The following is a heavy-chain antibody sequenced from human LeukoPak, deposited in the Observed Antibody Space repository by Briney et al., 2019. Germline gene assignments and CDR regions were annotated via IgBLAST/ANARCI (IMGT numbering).Heavy chain of an antibody. CDR1: GFTFGSYG. Sequence: GGSLRLSCAASGFTFGSYGMHWVRQAPGKGLEWVAVISHDGKKKFYVDFVKSRFTVSRDNSENTLYLQMNSLRTEDTAMYYCVKDTAMEPYDYYYYGMDVWGQGTTITVSS. D-gene: IGHD5-18*01. J-gene: IGHJ6*02. V-gene: IGHV3-30*18. CDR2: ISHDGKKK. CDR3: VKDTAMEPYDYYYYGMDV.